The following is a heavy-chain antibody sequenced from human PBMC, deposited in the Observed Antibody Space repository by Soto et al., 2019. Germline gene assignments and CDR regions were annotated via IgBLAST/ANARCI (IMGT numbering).Heavy chain of an antibody. V-gene: IGHV4-30-4*01. Sequence: QVQLQESGPGLVKPSQTLSLTCSVSGGSLGRGDYYWSWIRYPPGKGLEWIADIYYTGSTYYNPSLQSRVTISVDTSKNQFSLKLSSVTAADTAVYYWAHYSSGRAFDIWGQGTMVTVSS. D-gene: IGHD6-19*01. J-gene: IGHJ3*02. CDR3: AHYSSGRAFDI. CDR2: IYYTGST. CDR1: GGSLGRGDYY.